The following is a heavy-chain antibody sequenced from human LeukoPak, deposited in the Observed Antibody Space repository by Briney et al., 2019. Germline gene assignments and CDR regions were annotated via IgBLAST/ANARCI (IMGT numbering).Heavy chain of an antibody. CDR3: ARDRALFGVFTDH. CDR1: GGTFSSYA. CDR2: IIPIFGTA. Sequence: GASVKVSCKASGGTFSSYAISWVRQAPGQGLEWMGGIIPIFGTANYAQKFQGRVTITADESTSTAYMELRSLRSDDTAVYYCARDRALFGVFTDHWGQGTLVTVSS. J-gene: IGHJ4*02. D-gene: IGHD3-3*01. V-gene: IGHV1-69*13.